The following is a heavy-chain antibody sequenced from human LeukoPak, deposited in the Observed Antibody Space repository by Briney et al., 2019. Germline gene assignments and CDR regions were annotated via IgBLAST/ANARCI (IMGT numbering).Heavy chain of an antibody. D-gene: IGHD3-3*01. CDR1: GYTFTSYY. V-gene: IGHV1-46*01. Sequence: ASVKVSCKASGYTFTSYYIHWVRQAPGQGLEWMGIINPTGGSTIYAQRFQGRVTMTRDKSTSSVYMALSTLTSEDTAVYYCARAEWSLGGHDAFDIWGQGTMVTVSS. CDR3: ARAEWSLGGHDAFDI. CDR2: INPTGGST. J-gene: IGHJ3*02.